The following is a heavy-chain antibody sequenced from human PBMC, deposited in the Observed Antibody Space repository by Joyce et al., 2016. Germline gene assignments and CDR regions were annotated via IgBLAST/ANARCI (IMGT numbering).Heavy chain of an antibody. Sequence: QVQLQQWGAGLLKPSETLSLTCAVPGRPFRGFFGPCVRQPPGKGLEWIGDINNSGVTNYNPSLKTRVTFSVYTSKNQFSLKLTSLSAADTAVYYCARSQWLAPLMYWGQGTPVTVSS. CDR3: ARSQWLAPLMY. D-gene: IGHD6-19*01. V-gene: IGHV4-34*01. CDR2: INNSGVT. CDR1: GRPFRGFF. J-gene: IGHJ4*02.